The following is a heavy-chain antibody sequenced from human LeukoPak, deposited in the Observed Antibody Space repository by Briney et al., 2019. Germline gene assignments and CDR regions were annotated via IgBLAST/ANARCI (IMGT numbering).Heavy chain of an antibody. D-gene: IGHD2-21*02. Sequence: GGSLRLSCVASGFTFGKYWMSWVRQAPGKGLEWVANIKLDGSEKNYVDSVKGRFTISRDNTKNSLYLQMNSLRAEDTAVYYCARVRYCGGDCPLDAFDIWGQGTMVTVSS. CDR1: GFTFGKYW. J-gene: IGHJ3*02. V-gene: IGHV3-7*03. CDR3: ARVRYCGGDCPLDAFDI. CDR2: IKLDGSEK.